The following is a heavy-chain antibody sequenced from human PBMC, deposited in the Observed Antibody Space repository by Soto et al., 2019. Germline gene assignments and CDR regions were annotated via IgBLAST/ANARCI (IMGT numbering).Heavy chain of an antibody. CDR3: AREKNEYSSSFDAFDI. Sequence: GASVKVSCKASGYTFTSYYMHWVRQAPGQGLEWMGIINPSGGSTSYAQKFEGRVTMTRDTSTSTVYMELSSLRSEDTAVYYCAREKNEYSSSFDAFDIWGQGTMVTVSS. CDR2: INPSGGST. V-gene: IGHV1-46*01. J-gene: IGHJ3*02. CDR1: GYTFTSYY. D-gene: IGHD6-6*01.